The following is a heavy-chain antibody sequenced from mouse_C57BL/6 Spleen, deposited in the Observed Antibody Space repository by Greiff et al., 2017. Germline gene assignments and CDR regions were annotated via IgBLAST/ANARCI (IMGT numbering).Heavy chain of an antibody. J-gene: IGHJ2*01. CDR2: ISDGGSYT. Sequence: EVQLQESGGGLVKPGGSLKLSCAASGFTFSSYAMSWVRQTPEKRLEWVATISDGGSYTYYPDNVKGRFTISRDNAKNNLYLQMSHLKSEDTAMYYCARDYGSSPYYFDYRGQGTTLTVSS. D-gene: IGHD1-1*01. CDR3: ARDYGSSPYYFDY. V-gene: IGHV5-4*01. CDR1: GFTFSSYA.